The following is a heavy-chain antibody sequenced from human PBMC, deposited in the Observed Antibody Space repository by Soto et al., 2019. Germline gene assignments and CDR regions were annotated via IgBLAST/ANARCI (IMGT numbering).Heavy chain of an antibody. D-gene: IGHD2-2*01. V-gene: IGHV3-7*01. CDR3: ATAISSPFSNFDS. CDR2: IKEDASEE. J-gene: IGHJ4*02. Sequence: EVQLVQSGGDLVQPGGSLRLSCVASGFTFSTYWMTWVRQAPGMGLEWVAGIKEDASEEVYVDSVKGRFSISRDTDKNSLYLQLTSLTAEDTAVYYCATAISSPFSNFDSWGQGSLVTVSS. CDR1: GFTFSTYW.